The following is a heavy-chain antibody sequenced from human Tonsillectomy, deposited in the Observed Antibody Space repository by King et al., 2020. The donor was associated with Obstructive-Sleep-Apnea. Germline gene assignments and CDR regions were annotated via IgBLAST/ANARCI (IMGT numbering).Heavy chain of an antibody. CDR1: GGSISSYY. D-gene: IGHD5-24*01. V-gene: IGHV4-59*01. CDR2: IYYIGST. Sequence: QLQESGPGLVKPSETLSLTCTVSGGSISSYYWSWIRQPPGKGLEWIGYIYYIGSTNYNPSLKSRVTISVDTSKNQFSLKLSSVTAADTAVYYCARDGYNKYYYYGMDVWGQGTTVTVSS. CDR3: ARDGYNKYYYYGMDV. J-gene: IGHJ6*02.